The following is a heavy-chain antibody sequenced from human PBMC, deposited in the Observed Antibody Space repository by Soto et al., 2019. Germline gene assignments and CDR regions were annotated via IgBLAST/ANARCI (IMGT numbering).Heavy chain of an antibody. J-gene: IGHJ4*02. CDR1: GYTFTNFG. Sequence: QVQLVQSGAEVKKPVASVKVSCKTSGYTFTNFGLSWVRQAPGQGFELMGWISAYNGNTNYAQNFQGRVTITTYTSKSTAYMELRSRRSDDTAVYYCARGGTPIDSWGQGTLVTVSS. D-gene: IGHD3-16*01. CDR2: ISAYNGNT. CDR3: ARGGTPIDS. V-gene: IGHV1-18*01.